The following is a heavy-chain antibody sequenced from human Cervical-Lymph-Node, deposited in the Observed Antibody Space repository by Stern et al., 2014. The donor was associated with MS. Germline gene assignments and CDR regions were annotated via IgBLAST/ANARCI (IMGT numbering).Heavy chain of an antibody. Sequence: VHLVESGSELKKPGASVTVSCKASGYTFTKYFIHWVRQAPGQGLEWMGWINSNTGAPMYARDFAGRFVFSLDTSVTTAYLQISRLKTEDTAVYYCARDMSDFWSDYGHNWFDPWGQGTLVTVSS. CDR2: INSNTGAP. CDR1: GYTFTKYF. V-gene: IGHV7-4-1*02. CDR3: ARDMSDFWSDYGHNWFDP. J-gene: IGHJ5*02. D-gene: IGHD3-3*01.